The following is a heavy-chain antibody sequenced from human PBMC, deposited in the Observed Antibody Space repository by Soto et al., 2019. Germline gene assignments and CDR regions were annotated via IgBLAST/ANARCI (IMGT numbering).Heavy chain of an antibody. CDR1: GFSLGNYW. CDR2: INIDGSTT. V-gene: IGHV3-74*01. D-gene: IGHD5-12*01. Sequence: EVQLVESGGVSVQPGGSLRLSCAASGFSLGNYWMHWVRQAPGKGLVWVSRINIDGSTTTYAGSVKGRFTISRDNAKNTLYLQMNSLRDEDTAVYYCVRIRRGDGYTFGYWGQGTLVTVSS. J-gene: IGHJ4*02. CDR3: VRIRRGDGYTFGY.